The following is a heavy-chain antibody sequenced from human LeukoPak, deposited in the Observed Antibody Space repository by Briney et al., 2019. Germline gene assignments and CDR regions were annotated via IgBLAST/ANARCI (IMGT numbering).Heavy chain of an antibody. J-gene: IGHJ1*01. CDR2: ISGSGSDT. Sequence: AGGSLRLSCAASGFTFSSYGMHWVRQAPGKGLERVSGISGSGSDTFYADSVKGRFTISRDNSKNTLYLQMSSLRAEDTAVYYCANVIIVAAGYEYFQHWGQGTLVSVSS. V-gene: IGHV3-23*01. CDR1: GFTFSSYG. D-gene: IGHD6-13*01. CDR3: ANVIIVAAGYEYFQH.